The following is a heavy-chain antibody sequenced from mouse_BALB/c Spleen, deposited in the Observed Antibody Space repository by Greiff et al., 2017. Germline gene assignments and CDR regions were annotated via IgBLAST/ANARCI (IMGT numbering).Heavy chain of an antibody. CDR3: ARGGAATGGMDD. J-gene: IGHJ4*01. V-gene: IGHV5-6-5*01. CDR2: ISSGGST. Sequence: DVQLVESGGGLVKPGGSLKLSCAASGFTFSSYAMSWVRQTPEKRLEWVASISSGGSTYYPDSVKGRFTISRDNARNILYLQMSSLRSEDTAMYYCARGGAATGGMDDWGEGTSVTVSS. CDR1: GFTFSSYA.